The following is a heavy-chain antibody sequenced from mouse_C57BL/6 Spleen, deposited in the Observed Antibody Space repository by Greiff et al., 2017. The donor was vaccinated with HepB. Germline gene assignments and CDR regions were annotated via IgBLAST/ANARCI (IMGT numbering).Heavy chain of an antibody. V-gene: IGHV1-76*01. CDR2: IYPGSGNT. CDR1: GYTFTDYY. J-gene: IGHJ2*01. D-gene: IGHD2-10*02. Sequence: QVQLKESGAELVRPGASVKLSCKASGYTFTDYYINWVKQRPGQGLEWIARIYPGSGNTYYNEKFKGKATLTAEKSSSTAYMQLSSLTSEDSAVYFCAREGYGNYAYFDYWGQGTTLTVSS. CDR3: AREGYGNYAYFDY.